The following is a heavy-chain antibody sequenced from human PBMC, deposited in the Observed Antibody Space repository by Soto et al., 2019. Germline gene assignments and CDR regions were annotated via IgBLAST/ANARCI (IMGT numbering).Heavy chain of an antibody. J-gene: IGHJ5*02. CDR2: IHLSGRV. Sequence: QVQLQQWGSGLLKPSETLSLTCAIYGGSFRDYYWHWIRQSPGKGLEWIGEIHLSGRVNFTPSLKSRTSLSMDTSRNQFFLTLRSVTAADTAVIFCARTPTRGASAWLDPWGRGHLVTVSS. D-gene: IGHD1-26*01. CDR1: GGSFRDYY. CDR3: ARTPTRGASAWLDP. V-gene: IGHV4-34*01.